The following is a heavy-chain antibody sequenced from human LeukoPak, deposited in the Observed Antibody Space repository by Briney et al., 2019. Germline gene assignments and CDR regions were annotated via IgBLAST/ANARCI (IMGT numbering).Heavy chain of an antibody. V-gene: IGHV3-21*01. CDR1: GFTFSSYS. J-gene: IGHJ4*02. Sequence: PGGSLRLSCAAFGFTFSSYSMNWVRQAPGKGLEWVSSISSSSSYIYYADSVKGRFTISRDNAKNSLYLQMNSLRAEDTAVYYCARAARGGGGVSDRWGQGTLVTVFS. CDR2: ISSSSSYI. D-gene: IGHD3-16*01. CDR3: ARAARGGGGVSDR.